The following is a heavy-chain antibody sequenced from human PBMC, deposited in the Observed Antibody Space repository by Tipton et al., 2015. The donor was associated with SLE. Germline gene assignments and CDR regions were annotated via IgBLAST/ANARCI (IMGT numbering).Heavy chain of an antibody. Sequence: TLSLTCTVSGGSMSSGWWNWIRQQPGRGMEWIGDVCYSGKTNYNPSLKSRATMSVDSSNSQFSLKVTSMSAADTAVYYCARVSSGTNYAIESWGQGTLVTVSS. CDR3: ARVSSGTNYAIES. J-gene: IGHJ4*02. CDR2: VCYSGKT. D-gene: IGHD4/OR15-4a*01. V-gene: IGHV4-59*01. CDR1: GGSMSSGW.